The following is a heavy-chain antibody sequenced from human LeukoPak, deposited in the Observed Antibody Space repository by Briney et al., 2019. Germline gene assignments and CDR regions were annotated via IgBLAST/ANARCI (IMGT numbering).Heavy chain of an antibody. Sequence: GGSLRLSCAASGFTFSNYWMSWVRQAPGKGLEWVANIKEDGSEKYYVDSVKGRFTISRDNSKNTLYLQMNSLRAEDTAVYYCARGANYDSSGYYSNDAFDIWGQGTMVTVSS. D-gene: IGHD3-22*01. CDR1: GFTFSNYW. V-gene: IGHV3-7*01. CDR2: IKEDGSEK. J-gene: IGHJ3*02. CDR3: ARGANYDSSGYYSNDAFDI.